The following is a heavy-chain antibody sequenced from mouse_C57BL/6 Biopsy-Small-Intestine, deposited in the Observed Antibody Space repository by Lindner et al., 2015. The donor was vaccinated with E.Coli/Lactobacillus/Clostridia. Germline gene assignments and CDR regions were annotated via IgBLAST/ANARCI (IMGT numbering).Heavy chain of an antibody. Sequence: VQLQESGPEVAKAGASVKLSCKASGFTFTDYDINWVKQRPGQGLEWIGWIYPRDGSTKYNEKFKGKATLTVDTSSSTAYMELHSLASEDSAVYFCARQVFAYWGQGTLVTVSA. V-gene: IGHV1-85*01. CDR2: IYPRDGST. CDR1: GFTFTDYD. J-gene: IGHJ3*01. CDR3: ARQVFAY.